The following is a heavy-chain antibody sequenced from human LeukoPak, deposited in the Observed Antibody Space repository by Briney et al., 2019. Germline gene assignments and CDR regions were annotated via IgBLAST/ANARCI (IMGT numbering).Heavy chain of an antibody. Sequence: GGSLRLSCAASGFTVSSNYMSWVRQAPGKGLEWVSVIYSGGSTYYADSVKGRFTISRDNSKNTLYLQMNSLRAEDTAVYYCARIGSDSSGWYVRDYWGQGTLVTVSS. CDR2: IYSGGST. V-gene: IGHV3-66*01. CDR1: GFTVSSNY. J-gene: IGHJ4*02. CDR3: ARIGSDSSGWYVRDY. D-gene: IGHD6-19*01.